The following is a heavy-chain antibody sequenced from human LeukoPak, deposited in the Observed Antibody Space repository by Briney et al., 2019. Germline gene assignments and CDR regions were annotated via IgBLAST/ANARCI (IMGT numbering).Heavy chain of an antibody. CDR3: ARVSYSSSGADAFDI. J-gene: IGHJ3*02. CDR2: IYHSGSA. D-gene: IGHD6-6*01. V-gene: IGHV4-30-2*01. CDR1: GGSISSGGYS. Sequence: PSETLSLTCAVTGGSISSGGYSWSWIRQPPGKGLEWIGYIYHSGSAYYNTSLKSRVTISVDRSKNQFSLKLSSVTAADTAVYYCARVSYSSSGADAFDIWGQGTMVTVSS.